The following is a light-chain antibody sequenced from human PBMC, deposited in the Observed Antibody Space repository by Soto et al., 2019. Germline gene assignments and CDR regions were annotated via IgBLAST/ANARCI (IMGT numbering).Light chain of an antibody. CDR1: QSIGDW. V-gene: IGKV1-5*03. CDR3: QQYSGWT. J-gene: IGKJ1*01. CDR2: RAS. Sequence: DIQMTQSPSTLSASVGDRVTITCRASQSIGDWLAWYQQKPGKAPKLLIYRASSLESGVPSRFSGSGSGTEFTLTITGLQPDDFAAYYCQQYSGWTFGQGTKVEVK.